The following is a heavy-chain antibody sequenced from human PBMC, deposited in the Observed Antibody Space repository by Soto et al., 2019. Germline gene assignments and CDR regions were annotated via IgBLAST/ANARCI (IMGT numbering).Heavy chain of an antibody. V-gene: IGHV3-23*01. J-gene: IGHJ5*02. Sequence: PGGSLRLSCAASGFTFASHAMSWVRQAPGKGLQWVSTITDSGGRTYYADSVKGRFTISRDNSKNTLSLQMNNLRAEDTAIYYCAKDLGSSSPNWFDPWGPGTLVTVSS. D-gene: IGHD6-6*01. CDR3: AKDLGSSSPNWFDP. CDR2: ITDSGGRT. CDR1: GFTFASHA.